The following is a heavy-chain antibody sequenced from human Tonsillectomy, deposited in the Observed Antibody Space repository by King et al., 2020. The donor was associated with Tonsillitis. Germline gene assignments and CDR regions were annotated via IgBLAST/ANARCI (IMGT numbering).Heavy chain of an antibody. V-gene: IGHV2-70*01. D-gene: IGHD3-3*01. CDR1: GFSLSTSALC. CDR3: ARISNDFWSGYADY. J-gene: IGHJ4*02. Sequence: VTLKESGPALVKPTQTLTLTCTCSGFSLSTSALCVICIRQPPGKALEWLAIIDWDVEKYYITALKTRLTISKDTSQNQVVLTITNMDPVDTATYYCARISNDFWSGYADYWGQGTLVTVSS. CDR2: IDWDVEK.